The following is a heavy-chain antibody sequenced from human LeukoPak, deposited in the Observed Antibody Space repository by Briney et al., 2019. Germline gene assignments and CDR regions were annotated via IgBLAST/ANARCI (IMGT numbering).Heavy chain of an antibody. CDR1: GYTFTGYY. CDR2: INPNSGGT. J-gene: IGHJ4*02. V-gene: IGHV1-2*02. D-gene: IGHD3-9*01. Sequence: ASVKVSCKASGYTFTGYYMHWVRQAPGQGLEWMRWINPNSGGTNYAQKFQGRVTMTRDTSISTAYMELSRLRSDDTAVYYCAREQYYDILTGYYNYWGQGTLVTVSS. CDR3: AREQYYDILTGYYNY.